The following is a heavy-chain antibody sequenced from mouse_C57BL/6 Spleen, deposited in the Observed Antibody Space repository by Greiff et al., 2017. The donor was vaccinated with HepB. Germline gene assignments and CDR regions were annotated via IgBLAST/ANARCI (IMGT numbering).Heavy chain of an antibody. Sequence: QVQLQQPGTELVKPGASVKLSCKASGYTFTSYWMHWVKQRPGQGLEWIGYINPSSGYTKYNQKFKDKATLTADKSSSTAYMQLSSLTYEDSAVYYCARDSSGYGDYAMDYWGQGTSVTVSS. CDR2: INPSSGYT. J-gene: IGHJ4*01. CDR3: ARDSSGYGDYAMDY. V-gene: IGHV1-7*01. D-gene: IGHD3-2*02. CDR1: GYTFTSYW.